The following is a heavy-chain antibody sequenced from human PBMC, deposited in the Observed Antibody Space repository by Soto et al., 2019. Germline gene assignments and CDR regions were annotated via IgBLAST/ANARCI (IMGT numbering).Heavy chain of an antibody. CDR1: GGSISSYY. J-gene: IGHJ5*02. V-gene: IGHV4-59*01. D-gene: IGHD3-3*01. CDR3: AGRRHDFWSGYYVENWFDP. Sequence: SETLSLTCTVSGGSISSYYWSWIRQPPGKGLEWIGYIYYSGSTNYNPSLKSRVTISVDTSKNQFSLKLSSVTAADTAVYYCAGRRHDFWSGYYVENWFDPWGQGTLVTVSS. CDR2: IYYSGST.